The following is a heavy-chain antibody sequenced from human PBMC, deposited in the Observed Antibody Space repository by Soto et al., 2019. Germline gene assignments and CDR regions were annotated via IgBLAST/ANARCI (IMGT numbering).Heavy chain of an antibody. CDR3: ARDRGRFDYSNKHYFDY. D-gene: IGHD4-4*01. Sequence: SETLSLTCTVSGGSISSYYWSWIRRPAGKGLEWIGRIYTSGSTNYNPSLKSRVTMSVDTSKNQFSLKLSSVTAADTAVYYCARDRGRFDYSNKHYFDYWGQGTLVTVSS. V-gene: IGHV4-4*07. CDR1: GGSISSYY. J-gene: IGHJ4*02. CDR2: IYTSGST.